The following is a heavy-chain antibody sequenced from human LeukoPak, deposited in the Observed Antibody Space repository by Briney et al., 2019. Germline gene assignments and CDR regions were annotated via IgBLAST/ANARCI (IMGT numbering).Heavy chain of an antibody. V-gene: IGHV4-39*01. CDR3: ASAVVLTGYRYYFDY. D-gene: IGHD3-9*01. CDR2: IYYSGST. J-gene: IGHJ4*02. Sequence: SETLSLTCTVSGGPISSSSYYWGWIRQPPGKGLEWIGSIYYSGSTYYNPSLKDGVTISVDTSKNQFSLKLSSVTAADTAVYYCASAVVLTGYRYYFDYWGQGTLVTVSS. CDR1: GGPISSSSYY.